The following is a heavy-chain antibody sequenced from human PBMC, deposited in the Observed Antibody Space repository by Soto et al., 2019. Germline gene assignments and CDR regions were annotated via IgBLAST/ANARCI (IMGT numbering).Heavy chain of an antibody. CDR3: ARSDNYVPFEY. Sequence: QVQLQESGPGLVKPSQTLSLTCTVSGGSISSGDYKWSWIRQPPGKGLEWIGYMYYSGYNYNNPSLKSRVTMSVDTPKYLFSLKLSSVTAADTAVYYCARSDNYVPFEYWGQGTLVTVSS. J-gene: IGHJ4*02. CDR1: GGSISSGDYK. D-gene: IGHD4-4*01. V-gene: IGHV4-30-4*01. CDR2: MYYSGYN.